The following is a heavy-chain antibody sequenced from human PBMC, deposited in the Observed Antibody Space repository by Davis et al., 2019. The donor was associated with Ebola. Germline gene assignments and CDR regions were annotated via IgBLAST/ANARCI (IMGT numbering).Heavy chain of an antibody. V-gene: IGHV4-4*02. CDR3: ASTSSRAY. J-gene: IGHJ4*02. D-gene: IGHD2-2*01. CDR1: GGSISSSNW. CDR2: IYHSGST. Sequence: MPGGSLRLSCAVSGGSISSSNWWSWVRQPPGKGLEWIGEIYHSGSTNYNPSRKSRVTISVDKSKNQFSLKLSSVTAADTAVYYCASTSSRAYWGQGTLVTVSS.